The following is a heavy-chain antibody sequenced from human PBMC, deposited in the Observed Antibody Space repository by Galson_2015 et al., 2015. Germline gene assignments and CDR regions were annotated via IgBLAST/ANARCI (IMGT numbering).Heavy chain of an antibody. CDR3: AHRRSRSSWSSTSYFDY. Sequence: PALVKPTQPLTLPCTFSGFSLSTSGVGVGWIRQPPGKALEWLALIYWDADTRYSPSLKNRLTITTDTSKNQVVLTMTNMDPVDTATYYCAHRRSRSSWSSTSYFDYWGQGTLVTVSS. D-gene: IGHD6-13*01. CDR1: GFSLSTSGVG. V-gene: IGHV2-5*02. J-gene: IGHJ4*02. CDR2: IYWDADT.